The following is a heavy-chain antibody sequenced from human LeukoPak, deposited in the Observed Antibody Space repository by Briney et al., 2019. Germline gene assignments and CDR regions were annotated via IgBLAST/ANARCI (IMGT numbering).Heavy chain of an antibody. CDR3: AKEFNRGLPDY. D-gene: IGHD2-21*01. CDR2: ISYDGSNK. CDR1: GFTFSSYG. J-gene: IGHJ4*02. V-gene: IGHV3-30*18. Sequence: GGSLRLSCAASGFTFSSYGMHWVRQAPGKGLEWVAVISYDGSNKYYADSVKGRFTISRDNSKNTLYLQMNSLRAEDTAVYYCAKEFNRGLPDYWGQGTLVTVPS.